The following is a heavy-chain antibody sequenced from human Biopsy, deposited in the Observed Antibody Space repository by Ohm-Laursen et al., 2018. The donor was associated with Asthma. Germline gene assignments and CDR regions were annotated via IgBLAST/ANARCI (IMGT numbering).Heavy chain of an antibody. V-gene: IGHV3-30*01. CDR3: VRDGTDDAFDI. CDR2: ISKDASTQ. J-gene: IGHJ3*02. CDR1: GFSFSSYA. D-gene: IGHD1-1*01. Sequence: SLRLSCAASGFSFSSYAIHWVRQAPGKGLEWVGVISKDASTQDYADSVKGRFTMARDNSKNTLDLQMNSLREEDTAVYYCVRDGTDDAFDIWGQGTVVSVSS.